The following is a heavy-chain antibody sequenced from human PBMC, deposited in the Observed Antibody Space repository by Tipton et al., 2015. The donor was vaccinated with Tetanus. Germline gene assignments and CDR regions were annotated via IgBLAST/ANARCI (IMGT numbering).Heavy chain of an antibody. CDR2: TNLAEADI. Sequence: VQLVQSGAEVKKPGESLRISCKASGYEFISYWIAWVRQMPGKGLEWKGVTNLAEADIRNSPSFQGQVTISADKSTSTAYLQWRSLKASDSAMYYCASHSGGSELGYYDDMDVWGQGTTVTVSS. J-gene: IGHJ6*02. CDR3: ASHSGGSELGYYDDMDV. D-gene: IGHD3-10*01. CDR1: GYEFISYW. V-gene: IGHV5-51*01.